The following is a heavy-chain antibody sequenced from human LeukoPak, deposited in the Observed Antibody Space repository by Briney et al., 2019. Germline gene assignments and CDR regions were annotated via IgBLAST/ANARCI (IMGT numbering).Heavy chain of an antibody. CDR3: ASDYLRGAYFDH. D-gene: IGHD1-26*01. V-gene: IGHV1-18*04. Sequence: GASVKVSCKAFGYTFATYGNGWVRQAPGQGLEWMAWISTYNGDTKYAQSLQGRVTLTTDTSTSTAYMELRSLRSEDTAVYYCASDYLRGAYFDHWGQGTLVTVSS. J-gene: IGHJ4*02. CDR2: ISTYNGDT. CDR1: GYTFATYG.